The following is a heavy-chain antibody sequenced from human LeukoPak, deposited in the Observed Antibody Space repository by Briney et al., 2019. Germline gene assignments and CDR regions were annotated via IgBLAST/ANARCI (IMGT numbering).Heavy chain of an antibody. J-gene: IGHJ3*02. CDR2: IYYSGST. Sequence: PSETLSLTCTVSGGSISSYYWSWIRQPPGKGLEWIGYIYYSGSTNYNPSLKSRVTISVDTSKNQFSLKLSSVTAADTAVYYCASLLVWFGDDAFDIWGQGTMVTVSS. CDR3: ASLLVWFGDDAFDI. CDR1: GGSISSYY. D-gene: IGHD3-10*01. V-gene: IGHV4-59*01.